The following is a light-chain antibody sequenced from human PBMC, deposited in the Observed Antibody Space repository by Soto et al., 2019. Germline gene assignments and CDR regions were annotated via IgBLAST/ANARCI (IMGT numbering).Light chain of an antibody. CDR1: QSISSSY. J-gene: IGKJ4*01. CDR2: GAS. CDR3: QQYYSTPLT. V-gene: IGKV3-20*01. Sequence: EIVLTQSPGTLSLSPGERGALSCRASQSISSSYLAWYQQRPGQAPRLLIYGASSRATGIPDRFSGSGSGTEFTLTISRLEPEDFAVYYCQQYYSTPLTFGGGTKVDIK.